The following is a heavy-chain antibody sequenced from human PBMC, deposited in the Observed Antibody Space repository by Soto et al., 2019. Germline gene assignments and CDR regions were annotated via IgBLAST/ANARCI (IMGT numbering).Heavy chain of an antibody. J-gene: IGHJ1*01. Sequence: GASVKVSCKASGGTFSSYTISWVRQAPGQGLEWMGRIIPILGIANYAQKFQGRVTITADKSTSTAYMELSSLRSEDTAVYYCAIPNPSVPCCYERSEFFQHWGQGTLVTVSS. D-gene: IGHD2-2*01. CDR3: AIPNPSVPCCYERSEFFQH. V-gene: IGHV1-69*02. CDR1: GGTFSSYT. CDR2: IIPILGIA.